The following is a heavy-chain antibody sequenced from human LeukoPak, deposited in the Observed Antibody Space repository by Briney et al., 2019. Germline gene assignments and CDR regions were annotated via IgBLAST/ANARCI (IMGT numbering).Heavy chain of an antibody. CDR3: ARILDLVTTKTIDY. V-gene: IGHV4-39*06. CDR1: GVSMSSSSY. D-gene: IGHD2-21*02. J-gene: IGHJ4*02. Sequence: SETLSLTCTVSGVSMSSSSYWAWIRQPPGKGLEWIGSVYYSGTTHYESSLKSRVSISIDTSKTQFALKVNSVTVADTAVYYCARILDLVTTKTIDYWGQGSLVIVSS. CDR2: VYYSGTT.